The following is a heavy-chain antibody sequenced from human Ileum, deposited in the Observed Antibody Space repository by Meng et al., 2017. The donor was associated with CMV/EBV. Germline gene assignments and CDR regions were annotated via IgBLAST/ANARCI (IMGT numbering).Heavy chain of an antibody. V-gene: IGHV4-4*07. CDR3: ARGPGASTREGFDY. Sequence: QGHLQDAGLGRVKPSEPLSLTRTVSGGSVNNYYWSWIRQSAGKGLELIGRFYSSDPYNYHPYLDIRVTMSLDTSKNQFSLNLRSVTAADTATYYCARGPGASTREGFDYWGLGTLVTVSS. CDR1: GGSVNNYY. J-gene: IGHJ4*02. CDR2: FYSSDPY. D-gene: IGHD1-26*01.